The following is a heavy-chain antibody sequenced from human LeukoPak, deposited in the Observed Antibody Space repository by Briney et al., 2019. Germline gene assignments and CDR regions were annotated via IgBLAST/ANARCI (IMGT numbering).Heavy chain of an antibody. J-gene: IGHJ4*02. CDR2: IFYRGTA. CDR1: GGSINNADHY. D-gene: IGHD2-2*01. CDR3: AGLPAAHYFDY. Sequence: SQTLSLTCTVSGGSINNADHYWAWIRQHPGKGLEWIGYIFYRGTAYYNPSLKSRVSISLDRSKNQFSLQLSSVTAADTAVYYCAGLPAAHYFDYWGQRTLITVSS. V-gene: IGHV4-31*03.